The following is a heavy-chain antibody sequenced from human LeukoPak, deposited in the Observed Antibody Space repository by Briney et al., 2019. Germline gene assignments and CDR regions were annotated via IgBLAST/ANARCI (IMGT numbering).Heavy chain of an antibody. CDR2: INHSGST. D-gene: IGHD2-2*01. Sequence: PSETLSLTXAVYGGSFRGYYWSWIRQPPGKGLEWIGEINHSGSTNYNPSLKSRVTISVDASKNQFSLKLSSVTAADTAVYYCARGVSSTSLDYWGQGTLVTVSS. J-gene: IGHJ4*02. CDR3: ARGVSSTSLDY. CDR1: GGSFRGYY. V-gene: IGHV4-34*01.